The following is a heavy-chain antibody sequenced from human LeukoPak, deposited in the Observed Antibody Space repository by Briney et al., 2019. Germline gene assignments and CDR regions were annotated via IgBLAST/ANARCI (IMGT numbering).Heavy chain of an antibody. J-gene: IGHJ6*02. Sequence: ASVKVSCKASGYTFTSYDINWVRQATGQGLEWMGWRNPNSGNTGYAQKFQGRVTMTRNTSISTAYMELSSLRSEDTAVYYCARQGDFWSGIYYYGMDVWGQGTTVTVSS. D-gene: IGHD3-3*01. V-gene: IGHV1-8*01. CDR2: RNPNSGNT. CDR1: GYTFTSYD. CDR3: ARQGDFWSGIYYYGMDV.